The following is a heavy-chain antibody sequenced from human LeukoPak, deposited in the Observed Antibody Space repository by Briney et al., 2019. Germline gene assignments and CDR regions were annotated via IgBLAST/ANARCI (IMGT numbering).Heavy chain of an antibody. Sequence: GGSLRLSCAASGFTVNSNYMTWVRQASGKGLEWLSVMYSGGSTYYAASVEGRFTISRDNSKNTVYLQMNSLRAEDTAVYFCARGGPGVFAYWGQGTLVTVSS. D-gene: IGHD3-10*01. CDR2: MYSGGST. CDR1: GFTVNSNY. CDR3: ARGGPGVFAY. V-gene: IGHV3-53*01. J-gene: IGHJ4*02.